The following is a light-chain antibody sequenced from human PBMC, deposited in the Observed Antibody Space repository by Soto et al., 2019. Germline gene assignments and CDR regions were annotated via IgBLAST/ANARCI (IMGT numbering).Light chain of an antibody. Sequence: DIQMTQSPATLSASVGDRVTITCRASQSIPRWLAWYQQKPGKAPKLLIYDASSLNSGVPSRFSGSGSGTDFTFTISSLQPEDIATYYCQQYDNLPLTFGGGTKVDIK. CDR1: QSIPRW. J-gene: IGKJ4*01. CDR3: QQYDNLPLT. V-gene: IGKV1-5*01. CDR2: DAS.